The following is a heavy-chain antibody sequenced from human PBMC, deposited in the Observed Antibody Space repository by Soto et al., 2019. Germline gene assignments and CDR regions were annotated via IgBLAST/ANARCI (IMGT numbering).Heavy chain of an antibody. CDR1: GFTFSSYA. CDR3: ARGYCTNGVCPYYYCCYMHV. CDR2: ISGSGGST. D-gene: IGHD2-8*01. V-gene: IGHV3-23*01. Sequence: EVQLLESGGGLVQPGGSLRLSCAASGFTFSSYAMSWVRQAPGKGLEWVSAISGSGGSTYYADSVKGRFTISRDNSKNTLYLQMNSQRAEDTAVHYGARGYCTNGVCPYYYCCYMHVWGKGTTVTVSS. J-gene: IGHJ6*03.